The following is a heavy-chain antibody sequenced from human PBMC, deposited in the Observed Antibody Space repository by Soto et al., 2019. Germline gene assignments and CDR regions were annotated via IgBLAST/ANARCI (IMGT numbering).Heavy chain of an antibody. D-gene: IGHD2-15*01. Sequence: GGSLILSCAASGFTFSSYWMHWVRQAPGKGLVWVSRINSDGSSTSYADSVKGRFTISRDNAKNTVYLQMNSLRAEDTAVYYCARTSLVVTAATREDYWGQGTLVTVSS. CDR1: GFTFSSYW. J-gene: IGHJ4*02. CDR3: ARTSLVVTAATREDY. CDR2: INSDGSST. V-gene: IGHV3-74*01.